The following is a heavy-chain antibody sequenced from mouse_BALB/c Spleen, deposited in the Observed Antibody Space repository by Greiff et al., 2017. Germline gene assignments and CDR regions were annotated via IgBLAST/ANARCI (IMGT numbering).Heavy chain of an antibody. CDR1: GYTFTDYE. V-gene: IGHV1-15*01. Sequence: QVQLKESGAELVRPGASVTLSCKASGYTFTDYEMHWVKQTPVHGLEWIGAIDPETGGTAYNQKFKGKATLTADKSSSTAYMELRSLTSEDSAVYYCTRWGYWFAYWGQGTLVTVSA. CDR3: TRWGYWFAY. J-gene: IGHJ3*01. D-gene: IGHD2-2*01. CDR2: IDPETGGT.